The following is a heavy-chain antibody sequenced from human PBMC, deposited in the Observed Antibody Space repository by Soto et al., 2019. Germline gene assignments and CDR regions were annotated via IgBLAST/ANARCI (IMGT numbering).Heavy chain of an antibody. CDR1: NYNFDSDG. CDR3: ANRGNPLMDV. V-gene: IGHV1-18*01. CDR2: IYVSNGYT. Sequence: VQLVQSGGEVKKPGASVKVSCKTSNYNFDSDGITWVRQAPGQGLEWMGWIYVSNGYTNYAQKFEDRVTLTTDTSTRTVYMELRILRSDDTAVYYCANRGNPLMDVWGQGTTVTVSS. J-gene: IGHJ6*02.